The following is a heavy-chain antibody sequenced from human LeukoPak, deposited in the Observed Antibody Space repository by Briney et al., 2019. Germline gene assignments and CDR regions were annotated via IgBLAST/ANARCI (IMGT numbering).Heavy chain of an antibody. D-gene: IGHD6-19*01. Sequence: GGSLRLSCAGSGFPFSHYAIHWVRQAPGKGLEWVAVISYDGSNKYYADSVKGRFTISRDNSKNTLYLQMNSLRAEDTAVYYCAKDSLGTSSGWFDPWGQGTLVTVSS. CDR3: AKDSLGTSSGWFDP. J-gene: IGHJ5*02. CDR2: ISYDGSNK. CDR1: GFPFSHYA. V-gene: IGHV3-30*04.